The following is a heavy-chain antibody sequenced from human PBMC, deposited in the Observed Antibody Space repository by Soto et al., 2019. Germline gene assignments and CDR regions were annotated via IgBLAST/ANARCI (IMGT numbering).Heavy chain of an antibody. CDR2: ISGSGGST. CDR1: GFTFSSYA. V-gene: IGHV3-23*01. D-gene: IGHD2-8*01. CDR3: ANLRMVYAKSQYYFDY. Sequence: GGSLRLSCAASGFTFSSYAMSWVRQAPGKGLEWVSAISGSGGSTYYADSVKGRFTISRDNSKNTLYLQMNSLRAEDTAVYYCANLRMVYAKSQYYFDYWGQGTLVTVSS. J-gene: IGHJ4*02.